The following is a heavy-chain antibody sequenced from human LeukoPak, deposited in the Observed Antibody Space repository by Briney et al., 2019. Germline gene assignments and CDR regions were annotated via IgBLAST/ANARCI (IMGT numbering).Heavy chain of an antibody. CDR2: ISSTSTYI. CDR1: GFTFRTYS. J-gene: IGHJ4*02. CDR3: ARDGPYSYDFDY. V-gene: IGHV3-21*01. D-gene: IGHD5-18*01. Sequence: PGGSLRLSCAASGFTFRTYSMNWVRQAPGKGLEWVSSISSTSTYIYYADSVKGRFTTSRDNAKNSLYLQMNSLRAEDTAVYYCARDGPYSYDFDYWGQGTLVTVSS.